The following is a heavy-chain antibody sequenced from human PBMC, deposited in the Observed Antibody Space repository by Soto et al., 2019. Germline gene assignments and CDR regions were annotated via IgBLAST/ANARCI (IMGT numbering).Heavy chain of an antibody. Sequence: SQTLSLTCVISGDSVSSNSAAWNWIRQSPSRGLEWLGRTYYRSKWYNDYAVSVKSRITINPDTSKNRFSLQLNSVTPEDTAVYYCARDRGPRGPNNWFDPWGQGTLVTVSS. J-gene: IGHJ5*02. CDR3: ARDRGPRGPNNWFDP. CDR2: TYYRSKWYN. V-gene: IGHV6-1*01. CDR1: GDSVSSNSAA.